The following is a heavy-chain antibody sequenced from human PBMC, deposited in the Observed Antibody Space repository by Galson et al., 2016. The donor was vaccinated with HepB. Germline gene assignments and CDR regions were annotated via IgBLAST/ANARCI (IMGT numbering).Heavy chain of an antibody. V-gene: IGHV4-61*01. CDR1: GGAVSRDSYY. CDR2: IYHSGST. D-gene: IGHD1-7*01. CDR3: ARSVYNWNFYYYYGLDV. Sequence: SETLSLTCTVSGGAVSRDSYYWNWIRQPPGKGLEWIGYIYHSGSTNHNPSLESRVTMSVLTSKNQFSLKLTSVTAADTAVYYCARSVYNWNFYYYYGLDVWGQGTTVTVSS. J-gene: IGHJ6*02.